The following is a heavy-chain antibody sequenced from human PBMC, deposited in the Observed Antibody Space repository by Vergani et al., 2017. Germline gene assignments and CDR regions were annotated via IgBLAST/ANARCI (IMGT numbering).Heavy chain of an antibody. D-gene: IGHD1-26*01. Sequence: EVQLVESGGGLVQPGRSLRLSCTASGFTFGDYAMSWVRQAPGKGLGWVGFIRSKAYGGTTEYAASVKGRFTISRDDSKSIAYLQMNSLKTEDTAVYYCTLVGATTGYFDYWGQGTLVTVSS. CDR1: GFTFGDYA. J-gene: IGHJ4*02. CDR3: TLVGATTGYFDY. V-gene: IGHV3-49*04. CDR2: IRSKAYGGTT.